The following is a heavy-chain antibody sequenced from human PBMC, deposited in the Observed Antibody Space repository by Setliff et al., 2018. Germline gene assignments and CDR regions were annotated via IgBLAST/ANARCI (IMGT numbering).Heavy chain of an antibody. Sequence: PSETLSLTCNVSGGSVSSTSHYWGWIRQPPEKGMEWIGSVYYSGYTYYNPSLQSRVTISVDMSKNQFSMKLTSVTAADTAVYYCVKNPLTMPRGFFEYWGRGTLVTVSS. J-gene: IGHJ4*02. V-gene: IGHV4-39*07. CDR3: VKNPLTMPRGFFEY. D-gene: IGHD3-3*01. CDR2: VYYSGYT. CDR1: GGSVSSTSHY.